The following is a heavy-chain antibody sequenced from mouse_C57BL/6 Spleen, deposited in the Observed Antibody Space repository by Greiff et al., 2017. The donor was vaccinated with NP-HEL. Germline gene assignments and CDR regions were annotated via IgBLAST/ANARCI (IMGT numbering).Heavy chain of an antibody. Sequence: EVQGVESGEGLVKPGGSLKLSCAASGFTFSSYAMSWVRQTPEKRLEWVAYISSGGDYIYYADTVKGRFTISRDNARNTLYLQMSSLTSEDTAMYYCTRIYYYGSSPYWYFDVWGTGTTVTVSS. D-gene: IGHD1-1*01. J-gene: IGHJ1*03. CDR2: ISSGGDYI. V-gene: IGHV5-9-1*02. CDR1: GFTFSSYA. CDR3: TRIYYYGSSPYWYFDV.